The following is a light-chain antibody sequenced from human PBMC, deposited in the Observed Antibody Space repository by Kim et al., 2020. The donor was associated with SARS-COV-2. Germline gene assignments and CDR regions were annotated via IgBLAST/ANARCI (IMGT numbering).Light chain of an antibody. Sequence: GQSVTISCSGTSSDGGSYNYVSWYQHHPGKAPRLSIDNVSDRPSRVPGRFSGSKSGNTAALTISGLQAEDEADYYCCSYAGSNTFVFGSGTKVTVL. CDR1: SSDGGSYNY. CDR3: CSYAGSNTFV. CDR2: NVS. J-gene: IGLJ1*01. V-gene: IGLV2-11*01.